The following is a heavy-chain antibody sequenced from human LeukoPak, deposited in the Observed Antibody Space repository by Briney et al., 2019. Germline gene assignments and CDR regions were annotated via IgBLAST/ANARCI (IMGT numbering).Heavy chain of an antibody. Sequence: GGSLRLSCAASGFTFSNYNMNWVRQAPGKGLEWVSSIIRSSSYIYYADSVKGRFTISRDNTKNSLYLQMNSLRAEDTAVYYCARDSPYGTAGYWGQGTLVTVSS. CDR1: GFTFSNYN. D-gene: IGHD2-8*02. CDR2: IIRSSSYI. J-gene: IGHJ4*02. CDR3: ARDSPYGTAGY. V-gene: IGHV3-21*01.